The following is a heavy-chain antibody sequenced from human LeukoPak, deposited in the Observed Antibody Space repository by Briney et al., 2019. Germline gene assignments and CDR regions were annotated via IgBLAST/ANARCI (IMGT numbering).Heavy chain of an antibody. CDR3: SRDRWHCRVNCDSVYYYGLDV. J-gene: IGHJ6*02. CDR1: GYIFTNYA. V-gene: IGHV1-3*01. Sequence: GASVKVSCKASGYIFTNYAIQWVRQAPGQRLEWLGWLNPGNGDTRYSQRFQGRVTITSDASATTAYMELHSLTAEDTAVYYCSRDRWHCRVNCDSVYYYGLDVWGQGTTVTVSS. CDR2: LNPGNGDT. D-gene: IGHD4-23*01.